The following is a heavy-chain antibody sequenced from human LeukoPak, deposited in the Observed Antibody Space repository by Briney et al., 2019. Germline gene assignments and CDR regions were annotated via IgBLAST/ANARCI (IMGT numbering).Heavy chain of an antibody. D-gene: IGHD6-13*01. CDR2: IIPIFGTA. Sequence: SVKVSSTASGGTFSSYAISWVRQAPGQGLEWMGGIIPIFGTANYAQKFQGRVTITADESTSTAYMELSSLRSEDTAVYYCARDTDSRPNWFDPWGQGTLVTVSS. J-gene: IGHJ5*02. V-gene: IGHV1-69*01. CDR1: GGTFSSYA. CDR3: ARDTDSRPNWFDP.